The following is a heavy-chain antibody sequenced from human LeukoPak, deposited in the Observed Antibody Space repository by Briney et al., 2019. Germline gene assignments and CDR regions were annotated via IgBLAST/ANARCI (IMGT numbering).Heavy chain of an antibody. J-gene: IGHJ4*02. D-gene: IGHD5-12*01. CDR2: ISYDGSNK. V-gene: IGHV3-30-3*01. Sequence: GRSLRPSCAASGFTFSSYAMHWVRQAPGKGLEWVAVISYDGSNKYYADSVKGRFTISRDNSKNTLYLQMNSLRAEDTAVYYCARDRRYSGYDEGYFDYWGQGTLVTVSS. CDR3: ARDRRYSGYDEGYFDY. CDR1: GFTFSSYA.